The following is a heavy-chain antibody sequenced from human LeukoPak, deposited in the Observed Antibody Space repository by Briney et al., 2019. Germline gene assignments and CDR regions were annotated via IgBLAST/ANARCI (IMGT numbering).Heavy chain of an antibody. CDR1: GYTLSDVS. Sequence: WASVKVSCKVSGYTLSDVSMHWVRQPPGKGLEWMGGFSPGNGEAVYAQEFQGRVRMTEDTSTDTATMDLSSLRSEDTAVYFCATYLSSSSSLFDYWGQGTLITVSS. CDR3: ATYLSSSSSLFDY. J-gene: IGHJ4*02. CDR2: FSPGNGEA. V-gene: IGHV1-24*01. D-gene: IGHD6-6*01.